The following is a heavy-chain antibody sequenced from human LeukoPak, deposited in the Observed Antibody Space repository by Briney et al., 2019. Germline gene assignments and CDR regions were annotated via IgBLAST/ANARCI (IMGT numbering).Heavy chain of an antibody. CDR1: GGSISTYY. CDR3: ARHKNSASNVFDI. Sequence: SETLSLTCTVAGGSISTYYWSWIRQPPGKGLEWIGSIYYSGSTNYNPSLKSRVTISVDTSKNQFSLKLSSVTAADTAVYYCARHKNSASNVFDIWGQGTVVTVSS. V-gene: IGHV4-59*08. CDR2: IYYSGST. J-gene: IGHJ3*02. D-gene: IGHD1-7*01.